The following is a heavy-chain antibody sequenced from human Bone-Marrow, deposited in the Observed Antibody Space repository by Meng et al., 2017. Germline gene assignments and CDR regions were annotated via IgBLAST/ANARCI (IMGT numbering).Heavy chain of an antibody. Sequence: GESLKISCAASGFTFSDYYMDWVRQAPGKGLVWVSRINSDGSSTSYADSVKGRFTISRDNAKNTLYLQMNSLRAEDTAVYYCARDRSYSSGGGMDVWGQGTTVTVSS. CDR1: GFTFSDYY. V-gene: IGHV3-74*01. J-gene: IGHJ6*02. CDR3: ARDRSYSSGGGMDV. D-gene: IGHD6-19*01. CDR2: INSDGSST.